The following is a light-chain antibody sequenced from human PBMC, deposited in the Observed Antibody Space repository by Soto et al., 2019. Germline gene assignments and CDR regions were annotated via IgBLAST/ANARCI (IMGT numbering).Light chain of an antibody. CDR3: QQYGSTPMFT. CDR2: GAS. Sequence: EIVLTQSPGTLSLSPGERATLSCRASQSVSSSYLAWYQQKPGQAPRLLSYGASSRATGIPDRFSGSGSETEVTLTISRLQPEDFAVNYCQQYGSTPMFTFGPGTQVDIK. V-gene: IGKV3-20*01. J-gene: IGKJ3*01. CDR1: QSVSSSY.